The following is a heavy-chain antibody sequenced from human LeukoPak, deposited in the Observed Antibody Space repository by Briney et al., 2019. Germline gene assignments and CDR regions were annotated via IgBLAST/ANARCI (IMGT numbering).Heavy chain of an antibody. CDR2: IYYSGST. Sequence: SETLSLTCTVSGGSISSYYWSWIRQPPGKGLEWIGYIYYSGSTNYNPSLKSRVTMSVDTSKNQFSLRLSSVTAAVTAVYYCARDGDSSGWYFDYWGQGTLVTVSS. CDR3: ARDGDSSGWYFDY. D-gene: IGHD6-19*01. CDR1: GGSISSYY. J-gene: IGHJ4*02. V-gene: IGHV4-59*01.